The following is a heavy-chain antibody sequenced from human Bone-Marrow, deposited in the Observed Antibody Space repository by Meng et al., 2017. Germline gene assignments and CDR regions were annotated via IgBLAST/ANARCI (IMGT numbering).Heavy chain of an antibody. J-gene: IGHJ4*02. D-gene: IGHD3-10*01. Sequence: SVKVSCKASGGTFSSYAISWVRQAPGQGLEWMGRIIPILGIANYAQKFQGRVTITADKSTSTAYMELSSLRSEDTAVYYCARIGWGSYTPFDYWGQGTLVTVSS. V-gene: IGHV1-69*04. CDR2: IIPILGIA. CDR1: GGTFSSYA. CDR3: ARIGWGSYTPFDY.